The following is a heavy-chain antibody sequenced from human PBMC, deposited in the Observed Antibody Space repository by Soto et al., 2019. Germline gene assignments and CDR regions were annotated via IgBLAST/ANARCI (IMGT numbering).Heavy chain of an antibody. D-gene: IGHD6-13*01. Sequence: SVKVSCKASGGTFSSYSISWVRQAPGQGLEWMGGIIPIFGTANYAQKFQGRVTITADESTSTAYMELSSLRSEDTAVYYCAREGSIAAAGADTYYYYGMDVWGQGTTVTVSS. CDR3: AREGSIAAAGADTYYYYGMDV. J-gene: IGHJ6*02. CDR1: GGTFSSYS. V-gene: IGHV1-69*13. CDR2: IIPIFGTA.